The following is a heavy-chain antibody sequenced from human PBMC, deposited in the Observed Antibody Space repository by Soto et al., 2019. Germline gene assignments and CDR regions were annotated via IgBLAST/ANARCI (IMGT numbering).Heavy chain of an antibody. Sequence: PVWSLRLFCAASGFTFSSYGMHWVRQAPGKGLEWVAVIWYDGSNKYYADSVKVRFTISKDNSKNTLYLQMNRLRAEDTALYYCAREHCRSTSCYTDKYNGFDPWGQGTLVTVSS. J-gene: IGHJ5*02. CDR1: GFTFSSYG. CDR3: AREHCRSTSCYTDKYNGFDP. CDR2: IWYDGSNK. V-gene: IGHV3-33*01. D-gene: IGHD2-2*02.